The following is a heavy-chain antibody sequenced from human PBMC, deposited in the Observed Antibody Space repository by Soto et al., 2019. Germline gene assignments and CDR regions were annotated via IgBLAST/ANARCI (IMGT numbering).Heavy chain of an antibody. J-gene: IGHJ6*02. CDR2: IVVGSGNT. CDR1: GFTFTSSA. Sequence: SVKVSCKASGFTFTSSAVQWVRQARGQRLEWIGWIVVGSGNTNYAQKFQERVTLTRDMSQSTATMELSSLIYEDPAASYCAARGWGVVCGGMDVWGQGTTVTVSS. D-gene: IGHD3-16*01. V-gene: IGHV1-58*01. CDR3: AARGWGVVCGGMDV.